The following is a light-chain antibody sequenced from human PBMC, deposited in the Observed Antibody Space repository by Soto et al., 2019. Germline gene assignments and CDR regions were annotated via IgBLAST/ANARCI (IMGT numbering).Light chain of an antibody. CDR2: KAS. CDR1: QSISSW. J-gene: IGKJ1*01. CDR3: QQYGSXSPWT. Sequence: DIQMTQSPSTLSASVGDRVTITCRASQSISSWLAWYQQKPGRAPKLLIYKASSLETGVPSRFSGSGSGTEFTLIISSLQPDDFASYYCQQYGSXSPWTFGQXXKV. V-gene: IGKV1-5*03.